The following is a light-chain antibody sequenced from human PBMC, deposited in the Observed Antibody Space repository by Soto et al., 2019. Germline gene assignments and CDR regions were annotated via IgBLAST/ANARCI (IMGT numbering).Light chain of an antibody. V-gene: IGKV3-20*01. Sequence: EIVLTQSPGTLSLSPGEGATLSCRASQSVSSSYLAWYQQKPGQAPRLLIYGASSRATGIPDRFSGSGSGTDFTLTISRPEPEDFAVYYCQQYGSSPSLTFGGGTKVEIK. CDR1: QSVSSSY. CDR2: GAS. CDR3: QQYGSSPSLT. J-gene: IGKJ4*01.